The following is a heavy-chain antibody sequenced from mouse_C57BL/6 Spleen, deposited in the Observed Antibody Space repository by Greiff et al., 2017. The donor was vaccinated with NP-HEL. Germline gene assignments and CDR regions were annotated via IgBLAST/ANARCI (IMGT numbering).Heavy chain of an antibody. D-gene: IGHD1-1*01. CDR3: ARQDYYGSSYYLDY. CDR2: IYPRSGNT. V-gene: IGHV1-81*01. Sequence: QVQLKQSGAELARPGASVKLSCKASGYTFTSYGISWVKQRTGQGLEWIGEIYPRSGNTYYNEKFKGKATLTADKSSSTAYMELRGLTSEDSAVYFCARQDYYGSSYYLDYWGQGPTLTVSA. J-gene: IGHJ2*01. CDR1: GYTFTSYG.